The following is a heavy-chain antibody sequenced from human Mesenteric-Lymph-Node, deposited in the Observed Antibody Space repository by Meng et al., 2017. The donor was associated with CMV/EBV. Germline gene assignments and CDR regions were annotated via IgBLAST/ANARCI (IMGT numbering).Heavy chain of an antibody. D-gene: IGHD2-15*01. J-gene: IGHJ4*02. CDR1: GFTFSTYS. CDR2: ISSSSSFI. CDR3: ARGTCITGSCPLFDY. V-gene: IGHV3-21*01. Sequence: GGSLRLSCAASGFTFSTYSMNWVRQAPGKGLEWVSSISSSSSFIYYADSVKGRFTTSRDNAKNSLYLQMNSLRAEDTALYYCARGTCITGSCPLFDYWGQGTLVTVSS.